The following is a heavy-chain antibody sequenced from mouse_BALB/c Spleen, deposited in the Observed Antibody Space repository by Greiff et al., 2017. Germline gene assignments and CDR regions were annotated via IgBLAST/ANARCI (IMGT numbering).Heavy chain of an antibody. CDR2: ISSGGGST. CDR3: ARIWPYAMDY. J-gene: IGHJ4*01. CDR1: GFAFSSYD. D-gene: IGHD1-1*02. V-gene: IGHV5-12-1*01. Sequence: VQLKESGGGLVKPGGSLKLSCAASGFAFSSYDMSWVRQTPEKRLEWVAYISSGGGSTYYPDTVKGRFTISRDNAKNALYLQMSSLKSEDTAMYYCARIWPYAMDYWGQGTSVTVSS.